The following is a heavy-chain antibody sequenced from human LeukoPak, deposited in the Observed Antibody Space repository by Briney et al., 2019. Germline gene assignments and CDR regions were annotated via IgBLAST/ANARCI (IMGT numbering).Heavy chain of an antibody. D-gene: IGHD1-26*01. CDR1: GGSIRSNY. J-gene: IGHJ4*02. Sequence: KPSDTLSLTCTVSGGSIRSNYWSWIRQTPGKGLEWIAYINYSGNTNNNPSLKSRVTISIDTSKSQFSLKLSSVTAADTAIYYCARHGQDTGNFYAHFDYWGQGTLVTVSS. V-gene: IGHV4-59*08. CDR2: INYSGNT. CDR3: ARHGQDTGNFYAHFDY.